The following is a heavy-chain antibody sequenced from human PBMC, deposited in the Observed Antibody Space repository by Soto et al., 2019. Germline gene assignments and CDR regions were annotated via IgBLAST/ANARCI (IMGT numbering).Heavy chain of an antibody. CDR2: IIPIFGTA. CDR1: GGTFSSYA. Sequence: RASVKVSCKASGGTFSSYAISWVRQAPGQGLEWMGGIIPIFGTANYAQKFQGRVTITADESTSTAYMELSSLRSEDTAVYYCASGDTRKYNWNLPWFAFDIWGQGTMVTVSS. J-gene: IGHJ3*02. V-gene: IGHV1-69*13. CDR3: ASGDTRKYNWNLPWFAFDI. D-gene: IGHD1-20*01.